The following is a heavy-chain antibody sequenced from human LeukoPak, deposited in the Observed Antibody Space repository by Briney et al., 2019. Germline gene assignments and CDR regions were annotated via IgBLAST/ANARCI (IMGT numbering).Heavy chain of an antibody. CDR2: IYSGGST. CDR3: ARDKRRDYGNYYYGMDV. Sequence: GGSLRLSCAASGFTVSSNYMSWVRQAPGKGLEWASVIYSGGSTYYADSVMGRFTISRHNSKNTLYLQMNSLRAEDTAVYYCARDKRRDYGNYYYGMDVWGQGTTVTVSS. CDR1: GFTVSSNY. J-gene: IGHJ6*02. V-gene: IGHV3-53*04. D-gene: IGHD4-17*01.